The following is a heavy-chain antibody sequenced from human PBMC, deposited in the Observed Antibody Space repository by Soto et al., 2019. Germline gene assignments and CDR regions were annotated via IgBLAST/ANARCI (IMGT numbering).Heavy chain of an antibody. V-gene: IGHV5-51*01. Sequence: GESLKISCKGSGYSFTSYWIGWVRQMPGKGLEWMGIIFPGDSDTRYSPSFQGQVTISADKSISTAYLQWSSLKASDTAMYYCVLWVGSGSYYKPHDAFDIWGQGTMVTVSS. CDR3: VLWVGSGSYYKPHDAFDI. J-gene: IGHJ3*02. CDR2: IFPGDSDT. CDR1: GYSFTSYW. D-gene: IGHD3-10*01.